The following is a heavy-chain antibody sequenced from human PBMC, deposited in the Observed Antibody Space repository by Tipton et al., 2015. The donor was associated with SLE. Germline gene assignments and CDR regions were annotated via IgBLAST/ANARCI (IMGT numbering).Heavy chain of an antibody. J-gene: IGHJ4*02. CDR2: IFYTGNT. V-gene: IGHV4-39*07. CDR3: ARPEHY. CDR1: GGSITSSGFS. Sequence: TLSLTCTVSGGSITSSGFSWGWIRRPPGKGLEWIGGIFYTGNTYYNPSLQSRVTLSVGTSKNQFSLKLDSVTAADTAVYYCARPEHYWGQGTLVTVSS.